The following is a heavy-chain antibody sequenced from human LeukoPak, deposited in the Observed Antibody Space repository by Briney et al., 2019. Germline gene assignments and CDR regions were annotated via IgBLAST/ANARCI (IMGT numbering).Heavy chain of an antibody. J-gene: IGHJ4*02. V-gene: IGHV4-61*02. Sequence: PSETLSLTCNVSGGSISSGSYYWSWIRQPAGKGLEWIGRIYTSGSTNYNPSLKSRVTISVDTSKNQFSLKLSSVTAADTAVYYCAREEYSSGRDYWGQGTLVTVSS. CDR3: AREEYSSGRDY. CDR2: IYTSGST. CDR1: GGSISSGSYY. D-gene: IGHD6-19*01.